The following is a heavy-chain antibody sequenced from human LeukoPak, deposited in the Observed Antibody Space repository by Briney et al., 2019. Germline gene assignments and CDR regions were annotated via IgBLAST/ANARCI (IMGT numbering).Heavy chain of an antibody. CDR1: GYTFTGYY. V-gene: IGHV1-46*01. J-gene: IGHJ3*02. Sequence: ASVKVSCRASGYTFTGYYMHWVRQAPGQGLEWMGWINPSGGSTSYAQKFQGRVTMARDTSTSTVYMELSSLRSEDTAVYYCAREGDDSAFDIWGQGTMVTVSS. CDR3: AREGDDSAFDI. D-gene: IGHD1-1*01. CDR2: INPSGGST.